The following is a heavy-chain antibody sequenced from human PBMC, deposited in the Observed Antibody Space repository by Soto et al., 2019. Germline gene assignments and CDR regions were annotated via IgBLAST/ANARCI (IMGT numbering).Heavy chain of an antibody. V-gene: IGHV3-33*01. CDR2: IWYDGSHE. CDR3: ARDGWYLETYFDY. J-gene: IGHJ4*02. D-gene: IGHD6-19*01. CDR1: GFTFSNSG. Sequence: QVQLVESGGGVVQPGTSLRLSCSASGFTFSNSGMHWVRQAPGKGLEWAAAIWYDGSHEYYADSVKGRFTISRDNSNNTLYLEMNSLRAEDTAVYYCARDGWYLETYFDYWGQGTQVTVSS.